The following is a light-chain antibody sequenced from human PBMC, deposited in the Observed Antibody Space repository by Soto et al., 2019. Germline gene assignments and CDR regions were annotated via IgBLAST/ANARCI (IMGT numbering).Light chain of an antibody. V-gene: IGKV3-15*01. CDR1: DSVSTN. Sequence: IVMPHSSATLSLAPLQRVTLYGRASDSVSTNLAWYQQKAGQAPRLLIYGASNRATGIPARFSGSGSGTEFTLTISSLQSEDFAVYYCQQYSIWRTFGQGTKVDIK. CDR3: QQYSIWRT. CDR2: GAS. J-gene: IGKJ1*01.